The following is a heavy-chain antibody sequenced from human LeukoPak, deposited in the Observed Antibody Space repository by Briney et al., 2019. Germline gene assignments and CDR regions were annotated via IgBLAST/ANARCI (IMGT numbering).Heavy chain of an antibody. Sequence: PSETLSLTCTVSGGSISSYYWSWIRQPPGKGLEWIGYIYYSGSTNYNPSLKSRVTISVDTSKNQFSLKLSSVTAADTAVYYCARGAGDGYSGFDYWGQGTLVTVSS. V-gene: IGHV4-59*01. J-gene: IGHJ4*02. CDR2: IYYSGST. CDR1: GGSISSYY. CDR3: ARGAGDGYSGFDY. D-gene: IGHD5-24*01.